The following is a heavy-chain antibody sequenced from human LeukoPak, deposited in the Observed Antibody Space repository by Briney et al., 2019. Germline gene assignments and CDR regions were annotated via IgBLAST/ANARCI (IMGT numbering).Heavy chain of an antibody. Sequence: PSETLSLTCTVSGGSINNYYWSWIRQPPGKGLEWIGDIQYSGSTNYNPSLEGRVTISVDTSKNQFSLKVRSVTAADTAVYYCARDLGYGSGDYYYGMDVWGQGTTVTVSS. D-gene: IGHD3-10*01. CDR1: GGSINNYY. CDR3: ARDLGYGSGDYYYGMDV. CDR2: IQYSGST. J-gene: IGHJ6*02. V-gene: IGHV4-59*01.